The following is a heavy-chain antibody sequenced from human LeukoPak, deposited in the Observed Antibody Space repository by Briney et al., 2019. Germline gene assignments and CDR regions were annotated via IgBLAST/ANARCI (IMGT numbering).Heavy chain of an antibody. Sequence: KPSETLSLTCSVSGGSMSSSTNYWGWIRQPPGKGLEWIAYLFYSGSTDYNPSLESRVTISVDTSKNQFSLKLRSVTAADTAVYYCATVAVIRGVTYFDYWGQGTLVTVSS. V-gene: IGHV4-61*05. D-gene: IGHD3-10*01. J-gene: IGHJ4*02. CDR1: GGSMSSSTNY. CDR3: ATVAVIRGVTYFDY. CDR2: LFYSGST.